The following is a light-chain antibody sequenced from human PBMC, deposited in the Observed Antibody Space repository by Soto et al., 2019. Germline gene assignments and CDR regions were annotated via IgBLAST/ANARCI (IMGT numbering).Light chain of an antibody. Sequence: EIGLTQSPGTLSLSPGERATLSCRASQIVSSSYLAWYQQKPGQAPRLLIYGTSSRATGIPDRFSGSGSGTDFTLTISRLEPEDFAVYYCQQCGGSPMYTFGQGTKLEIK. J-gene: IGKJ2*01. V-gene: IGKV3-20*01. CDR1: QIVSSSY. CDR2: GTS. CDR3: QQCGGSPMYT.